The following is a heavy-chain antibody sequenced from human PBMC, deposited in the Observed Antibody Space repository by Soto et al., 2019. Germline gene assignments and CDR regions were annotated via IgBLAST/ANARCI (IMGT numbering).Heavy chain of an antibody. CDR3: ARELSSADPFDY. J-gene: IGHJ4*02. V-gene: IGHV3-30-3*01. CDR2: ISYDGSNK. Sequence: QVQLVESGGGVVRPGRSLRLSCAAAGFTFSSYAMHWVRQAPGKGLEWVAAISYDGSNKYYADSVKGRFTIARDNSKNTLYLQMNSLRTDDTGVYYCARELSSADPFDYRGKGTLVTVPS. CDR1: GFTFSSYA.